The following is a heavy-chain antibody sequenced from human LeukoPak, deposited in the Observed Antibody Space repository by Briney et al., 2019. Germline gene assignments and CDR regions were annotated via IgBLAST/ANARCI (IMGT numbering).Heavy chain of an antibody. CDR1: TFSSYA. CDR3: ATEAVGGTLHH. CDR2: IYYSGST. Sequence: TFSSYAMSWIRQPPGKGLEWVTSIYYSGSTYYNPSLKSRVTISLDTSKNQFSLKLTSVTAADTAVYYCATEAVGGTLHHWGQGTLVTVYS. J-gene: IGHJ1*01. D-gene: IGHD1-26*01. V-gene: IGHV4-39*07.